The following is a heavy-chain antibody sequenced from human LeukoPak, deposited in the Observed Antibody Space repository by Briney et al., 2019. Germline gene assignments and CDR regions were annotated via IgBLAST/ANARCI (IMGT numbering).Heavy chain of an antibody. J-gene: IGHJ4*02. CDR2: IYISGNT. CDR3: ARQTGYGDQVFDH. V-gene: IGHV4-4*09. Sequence: SETLSLTCTVSGGSIKNYYWSWIRQPPGKGLEWIGNIYISGNTNYNPSLKSRVTISVDTSKNQFSLNLSSVTAADTAVYYCARQTGYGDQVFDHWGQGTLVTVSS. D-gene: IGHD4-17*01. CDR1: GGSIKNYY.